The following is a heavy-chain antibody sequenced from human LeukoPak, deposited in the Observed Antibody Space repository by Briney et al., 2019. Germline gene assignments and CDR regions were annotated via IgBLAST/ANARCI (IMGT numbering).Heavy chain of an antibody. CDR2: ISAYNGNT. D-gene: IGHD2-2*01. J-gene: IGHJ6*03. Sequence: ASVKVSCKASGYTFTSYGISWVRQAPGQGLEWMGWISAYNGNTNYAQKLQGRVTMTTDTSTSTAYMELRSLRSDDTAVYYCARDGDGIVVVPAPYYMDVWGKGTTVTVSS. V-gene: IGHV1-18*01. CDR3: ARDGDGIVVVPAPYYMDV. CDR1: GYTFTSYG.